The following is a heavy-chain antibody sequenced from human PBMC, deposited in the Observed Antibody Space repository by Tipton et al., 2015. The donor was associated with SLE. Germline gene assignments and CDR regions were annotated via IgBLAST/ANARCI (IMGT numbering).Heavy chain of an antibody. V-gene: IGHV3-30*02. J-gene: IGHJ4*02. CDR2: IRYDGSNK. Sequence: SLRLSCAASGFTFSSYGMHWVRQAPGKGLEWVAFIRYDGSNKYYADSVKGRFTISRDNSKNTLYLQMNSLRAEDTAVYYCARDYYGSGSPFDYWGQGTLVTVSS. CDR3: ARDYYGSGSPFDY. CDR1: GFTFSSYG. D-gene: IGHD3-10*01.